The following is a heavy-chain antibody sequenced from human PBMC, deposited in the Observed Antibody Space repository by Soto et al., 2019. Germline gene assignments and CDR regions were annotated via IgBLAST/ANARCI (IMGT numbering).Heavy chain of an antibody. Sequence: SVKVSCKASGGTFSSYTISWVRQAPGQGLEWMGRIIPILGIANYAQKFQGRVTITADKSTSTAYMELSSLRSEDTAVYYCARGSGYSYGFTQFDYWGQGTLVTVFS. V-gene: IGHV1-69*02. J-gene: IGHJ4*02. CDR2: IIPILGIA. CDR3: ARGSGYSYGFTQFDY. D-gene: IGHD5-18*01. CDR1: GGTFSSYT.